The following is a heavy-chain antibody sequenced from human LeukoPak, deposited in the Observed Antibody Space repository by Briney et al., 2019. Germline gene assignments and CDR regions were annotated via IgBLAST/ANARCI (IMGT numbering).Heavy chain of an antibody. CDR1: GYTFTGYY. Sequence: ASVKVSCKASGYTFTGYYMHWVRQAPGQGLEWMGWTNPNSGGTNCAPKFQGRVTMTRDTSISTAYMELRRLRSDDTAVYSCARGGDFDYWGQGTLVTVSS. CDR2: TNPNSGGT. V-gene: IGHV1-2*02. CDR3: ARGGDFDY. J-gene: IGHJ4*02. D-gene: IGHD3-16*01.